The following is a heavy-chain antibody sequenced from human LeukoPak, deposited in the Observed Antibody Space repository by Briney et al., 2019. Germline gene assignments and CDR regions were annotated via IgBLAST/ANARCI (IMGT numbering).Heavy chain of an antibody. CDR3: ARASHQWELRLYGMDV. J-gene: IGHJ6*02. V-gene: IGHV3-30-3*01. D-gene: IGHD1-26*01. Sequence: PGGSLRLSCAASGFTFCTYAMHWVRQAPGKGLEWVAVISYDGSNKYYADSVKGRFTISRDNSTNTLYLQMNSLRAEDTAVYYCARASHQWELRLYGMDVWGQGTTVTVSS. CDR2: ISYDGSNK. CDR1: GFTFCTYA.